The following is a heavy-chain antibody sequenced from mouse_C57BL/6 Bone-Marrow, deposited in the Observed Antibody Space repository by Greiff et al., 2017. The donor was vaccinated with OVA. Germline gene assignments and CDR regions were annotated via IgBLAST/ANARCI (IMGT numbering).Heavy chain of an antibody. J-gene: IGHJ3*01. CDR2: IHPNSGST. CDR1: GYTFTSYW. D-gene: IGHD1-1*01. Sequence: QVQLQQPGAELVKPGASVKLSCKASGYTFTSYWMHWVKQRPGQGLEWIGMIHPNSGSTNYNEKFKSKATLTVDKSSSTSYIQLSILTSNDSAFYYYARSVYYYGSSLAWFAYWGQGTLVTVSA. CDR3: ARSVYYYGSSLAWFAY. V-gene: IGHV1-64*01.